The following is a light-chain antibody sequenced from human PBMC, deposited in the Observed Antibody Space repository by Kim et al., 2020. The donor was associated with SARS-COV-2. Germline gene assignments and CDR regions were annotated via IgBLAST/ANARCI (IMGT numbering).Light chain of an antibody. CDR3: SSYTSSSTPGV. J-gene: IGLJ2*01. Sequence: QSITISCTGPSSDVGGYNYVSWYQQHPGKAPKLMIYDVSNRPSGVSNRFSGSKSGNTASLTISGLQAEDEADYYCSSYTSSSTPGVFGGGTQLTVL. CDR1: SSDVGGYNY. V-gene: IGLV2-14*03. CDR2: DVS.